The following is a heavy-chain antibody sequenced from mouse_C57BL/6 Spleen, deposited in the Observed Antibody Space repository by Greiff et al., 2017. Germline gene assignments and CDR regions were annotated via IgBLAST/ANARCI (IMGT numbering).Heavy chain of an antibody. J-gene: IGHJ1*03. D-gene: IGHD2-14*01. V-gene: IGHV1-53*01. Sequence: QVQLQQPGTELVKPGASVKLSCKASGYTFTSYWMHWVKQRPGQGLEWIGDINPSNGGTNYNEKFKGKATLTVDKSSSTAYMQLSSLTAEDSAFENCASSRYDGQGYFDVWGTGTTVTVSS. CDR1: GYTFTSYW. CDR2: INPSNGGT. CDR3: ASSRYDGQGYFDV.